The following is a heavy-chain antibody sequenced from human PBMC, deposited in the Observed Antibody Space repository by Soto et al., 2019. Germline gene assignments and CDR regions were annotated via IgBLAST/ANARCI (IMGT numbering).Heavy chain of an antibody. CDR3: ARDPHYFYDSTGYYDY. CDR2: ISGSGGST. D-gene: IGHD3-22*01. CDR1: GFTFSSYA. Sequence: PGGSLRLSCAASGFTFSSYAISWVRQAPGKGLEWVSAISGSGGSTYYADSVKGRFTISRDNSKNTLYLQMNSLRAEDTAVYYCARDPHYFYDSTGYYDYWGQGTLVTVSS. J-gene: IGHJ4*02. V-gene: IGHV3-23*01.